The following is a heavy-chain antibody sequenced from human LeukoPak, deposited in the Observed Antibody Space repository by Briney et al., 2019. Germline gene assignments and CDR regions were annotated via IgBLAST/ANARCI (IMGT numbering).Heavy chain of an antibody. CDR2: MNPNSGNT. Sequence: ASVKVSCKASGYTFTSYDINWVRQATGQGLEWMGWMNPNSGNTGYAQKFQGRVTMTRNTSISTAYMELNSLRAEDTAVYYCAREKKYYYGSGFDYWGQGTLVTVSS. D-gene: IGHD3-10*01. V-gene: IGHV1-8*01. CDR3: AREKKYYYGSGFDY. J-gene: IGHJ4*02. CDR1: GYTFTSYD.